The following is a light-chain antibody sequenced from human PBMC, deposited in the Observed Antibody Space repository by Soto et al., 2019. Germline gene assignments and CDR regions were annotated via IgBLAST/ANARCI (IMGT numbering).Light chain of an antibody. Sequence: EIVLTQSPATLSLSPGERATLSCRASQSFSSYLAWYQHKPGQAPRLLIFGASYRATGIPARFSGSGSGTEFNLTISSLQSEDFAVYFCQQYDDWLRLTFGGGTKVDIK. CDR3: QQYDDWLRLT. CDR1: QSFSSY. J-gene: IGKJ4*01. CDR2: GAS. V-gene: IGKV3D-15*01.